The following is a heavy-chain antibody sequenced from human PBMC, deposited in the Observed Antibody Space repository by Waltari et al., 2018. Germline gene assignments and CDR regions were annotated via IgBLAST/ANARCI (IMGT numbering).Heavy chain of an antibody. Sequence: QVQLVQSGAEVKKPGSSVTVSCKASGGTFSSYAISWVRQAPGQGLEWMGGIIPIFGTANYAQKFQGRVTITADESTSTAYMELSSLRSEDTAVYYCASWHYDSSGYYTTPHFDYWGQGTLVTVSS. CDR2: IIPIFGTA. J-gene: IGHJ4*02. CDR3: ASWHYDSSGYYTTPHFDY. D-gene: IGHD3-22*01. CDR1: GGTFSSYA. V-gene: IGHV1-69*01.